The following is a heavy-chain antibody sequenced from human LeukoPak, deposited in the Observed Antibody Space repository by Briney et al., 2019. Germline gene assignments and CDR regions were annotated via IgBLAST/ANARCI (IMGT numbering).Heavy chain of an antibody. V-gene: IGHV6-1*01. D-gene: IGHD1-26*01. Sequence: PSQTLSLTCGISGDSVSSNSATWNWIRQSPSRGLEWLGRTYYRSKWSNDFAVSVKSRITINPDTSKNQFSLQLNSVTPEDTAVYYCARHGRTEVGSFDYWGQGTLVTVSS. CDR1: GDSVSSNSAT. CDR2: TYYRSKWSN. J-gene: IGHJ4*02. CDR3: ARHGRTEVGSFDY.